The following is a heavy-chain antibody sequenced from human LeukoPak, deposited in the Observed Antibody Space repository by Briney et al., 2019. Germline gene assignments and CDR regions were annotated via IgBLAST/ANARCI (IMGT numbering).Heavy chain of an antibody. D-gene: IGHD2-2*01. CDR2: INPSGGST. V-gene: IGHV1-46*01. CDR3: ARDGPTAAPFDY. J-gene: IGHJ4*02. Sequence: ASVKVSCKASGYRFTSYDMHWVRQAPGQGLEWMGIINPSGGSTSYAQRFQGRVAMTRDTSTTTVYMEVNSLTSEDTAVYFCARDGPTAAPFDYWGQGTLVTASS. CDR1: GYRFTSYD.